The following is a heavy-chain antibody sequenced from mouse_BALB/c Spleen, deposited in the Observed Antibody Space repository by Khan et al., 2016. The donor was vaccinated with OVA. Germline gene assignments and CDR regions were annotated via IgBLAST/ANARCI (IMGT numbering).Heavy chain of an antibody. CDR3: ARIPTFFTTALDY. CDR2: IINGGGNT. J-gene: IGHJ4*01. Sequence: DVQLVESGGGLVQPGGSLKLSCAASGFTFSSNTMSWVRQTPEKRLEWVAYIINGGGNTYYPDTVKGRFTISRDKAKNTLYLQMSSLKSEDTAMYYCARIPTFFTTALDYWGQGTSVTVSS. V-gene: IGHV5-12-2*01. CDR1: GFTFSSNT. D-gene: IGHD1-2*01.